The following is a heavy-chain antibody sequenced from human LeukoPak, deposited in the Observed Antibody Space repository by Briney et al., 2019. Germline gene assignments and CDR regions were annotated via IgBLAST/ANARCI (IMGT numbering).Heavy chain of an antibody. D-gene: IGHD1-26*01. V-gene: IGHV4-39*07. Sequence: SETLSLTCTVSGGSISSSSYYWGWIRQPPGKGLEWIGSIYYSGSTYYNPSLKSRVTISVDTSKNQFSLKLSSVTAADTAVYYCARDFSIEREYSGSYYRDYWGQGTL. J-gene: IGHJ4*02. CDR1: GGSISSSSYY. CDR3: ARDFSIEREYSGSYYRDY. CDR2: IYYSGST.